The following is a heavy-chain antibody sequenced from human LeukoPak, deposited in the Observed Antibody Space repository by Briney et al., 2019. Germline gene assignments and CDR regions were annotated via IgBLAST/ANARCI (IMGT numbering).Heavy chain of an antibody. CDR3: ANMVVPAATGVFDP. D-gene: IGHD2-2*01. Sequence: SSETLSLTCTVSGGSISSYYWSWIRQPAGKGLEWIGRIYTSGSTNYNPSLKSRVTMSVDTSKNQFSLKLSSVTAADTAVYYCANMVVPAATGVFDPWGQGTLVTVSS. V-gene: IGHV4-4*07. CDR2: IYTSGST. CDR1: GGSISSYY. J-gene: IGHJ5*02.